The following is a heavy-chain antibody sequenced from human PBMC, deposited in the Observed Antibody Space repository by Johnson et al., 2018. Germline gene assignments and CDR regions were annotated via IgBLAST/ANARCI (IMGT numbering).Heavy chain of an antibody. D-gene: IGHD6-13*01. CDR3: ARVVAAAAGIRYYYDKDV. J-gene: IGHJ6*03. CDR1: GGSISSNY. Sequence: QVQLQESGPGLVKPSETLSLTCTVSGGSISSNYWSWIRQPPGKGLEWIGYIYYSGSTNYNPSLKSRVTISVDTSKNQFSLKLSSLTAADTAVYYCARVVAAAAGIRYYYDKDVWGKGTTVTVSS. V-gene: IGHV4-59*01. CDR2: IYYSGST.